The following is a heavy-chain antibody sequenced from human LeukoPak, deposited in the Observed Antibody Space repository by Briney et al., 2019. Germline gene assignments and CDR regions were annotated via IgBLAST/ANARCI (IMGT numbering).Heavy chain of an antibody. J-gene: IGHJ6*03. V-gene: IGHV4-34*01. Sequence: SETLSLTCAVYGGSFSGYHGSWIRQPPEKGLEWIGEINHRGSTNYNPSLKSRVTISVDTSKNQFSLKLSSVTAADTAVYYCARVVIWFGELFPYYYYYMDVWGKGTTVTVSS. CDR3: ARVVIWFGELFPYYYYYMDV. D-gene: IGHD3-10*01. CDR1: GGSFSGYH. CDR2: INHRGST.